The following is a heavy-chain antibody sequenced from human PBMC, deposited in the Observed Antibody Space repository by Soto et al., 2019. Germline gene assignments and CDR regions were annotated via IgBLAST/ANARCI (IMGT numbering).Heavy chain of an antibody. CDR3: ARDQSGTTGTTDHYGMDV. V-gene: IGHV1-18*01. D-gene: IGHD1-1*01. J-gene: IGHJ6*02. Sequence: QVQLVQSGAEVKKPGASVKVSCKASGYTFTSYGISWVRQAPGQGLEWMGWISAYNGNTNYAQKLQGRVTMTTDTATSTAYMGLRSLRSDDTAVYYCARDQSGTTGTTDHYGMDVWGQGTTVTVSS. CDR2: ISAYNGNT. CDR1: GYTFTSYG.